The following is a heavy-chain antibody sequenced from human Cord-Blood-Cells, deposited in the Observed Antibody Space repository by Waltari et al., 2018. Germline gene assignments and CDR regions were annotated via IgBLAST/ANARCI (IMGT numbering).Heavy chain of an antibody. CDR1: GGSISSSSYY. D-gene: IGHD3-16*01. J-gene: IGHJ2*01. Sequence: QLQLQESGPGLVKPSETLSLTCTVSGGSISSSSYYWGWIRQPPGKGLEWIGSIYYSGSNYYNPSLKSRVTISVDTSKNQFSLKLSSVTAADTAVYYCARGPSYIWYFDLWGRGTLVTVSS. V-gene: IGHV4-39*01. CDR2: IYYSGSN. CDR3: ARGPSYIWYFDL.